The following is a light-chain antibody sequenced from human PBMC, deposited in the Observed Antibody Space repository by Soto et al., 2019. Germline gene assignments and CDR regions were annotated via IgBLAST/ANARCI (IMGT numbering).Light chain of an antibody. CDR3: QQYGYSPLT. CDR2: RAS. Sequence: EIVMTKSPATLSLSPGERATLSCRASQSINNNLAWYQQKPGQAPRLFMFRASSRATGIPARFSGSGSGTEFTLTISRLEPEDFAVYYCQQYGYSPLTFGQGTKVDNK. V-gene: IGKV3-15*01. J-gene: IGKJ1*01. CDR1: QSINNN.